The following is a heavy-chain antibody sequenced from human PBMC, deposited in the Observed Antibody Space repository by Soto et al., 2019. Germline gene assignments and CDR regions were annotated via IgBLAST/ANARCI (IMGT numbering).Heavy chain of an antibody. V-gene: IGHV4-59*08. J-gene: IGHJ4*02. CDR2: IYYSGST. CDR3: ARLGTVTTDY. Sequence: SETLSLTCTVSGGSISSYYWSWIRQPPGKGLEWIGYIYYSGSTNYNPSLKSRVTISVDTSKNQFSLKLSSVTAADTAVYYCARLGTVTTDYWGQGTLVTVSS. D-gene: IGHD4-17*01. CDR1: GGSISSYY.